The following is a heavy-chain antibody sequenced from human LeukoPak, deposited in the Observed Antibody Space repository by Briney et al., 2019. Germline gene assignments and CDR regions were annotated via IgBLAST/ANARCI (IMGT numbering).Heavy chain of an antibody. D-gene: IGHD6-19*01. CDR1: GFTFSSYG. Sequence: GGTLRLSCAASGFTFSSYGMSWVRQAPGKGLEWVSAISGSGGSTDYADSVKGRFTISIDNSKNTLYLQMNSLRAEDTAVYYCAKGGIAVALVYYFDYWGQGTLVTVSS. CDR2: ISGSGGST. J-gene: IGHJ4*02. V-gene: IGHV3-23*01. CDR3: AKGGIAVALVYYFDY.